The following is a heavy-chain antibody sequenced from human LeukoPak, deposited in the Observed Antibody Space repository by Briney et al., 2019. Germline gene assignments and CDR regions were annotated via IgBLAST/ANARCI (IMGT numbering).Heavy chain of an antibody. D-gene: IGHD2-2*01. J-gene: IGHJ5*02. Sequence: CGPTLVKPTQTLTLTCTFSGFSLTTSGVGVGWIRQPPGKALEWLAVINWNDDKRYSPSLKSRLTITKDTSKNQVVLTMTNMDPVDTATYYCAHSRRPVAIRWFDPWGQGTLVTVSS. CDR3: AHSRRPVAIRWFDP. CDR1: GFSLTTSGVG. V-gene: IGHV2-5*01. CDR2: INWNDDK.